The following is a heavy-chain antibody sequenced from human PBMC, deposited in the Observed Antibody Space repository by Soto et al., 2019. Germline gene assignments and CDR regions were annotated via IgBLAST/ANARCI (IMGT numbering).Heavy chain of an antibody. V-gene: IGHV4-31*03. Sequence: QVQLQESGPGLVKPSQTLSLTCTVSGGSISSGGYYWSWIRQHPGKGLEWIGYIDYSGSTYYNPYLKSRVTISVDTSKNQFSLKLSSVTAADTAVYYCARVIYSLVGAVDYWGQGTLVTVSS. CDR2: IDYSGST. CDR1: GGSISSGGYY. CDR3: ARVIYSLVGAVDY. D-gene: IGHD1-26*01. J-gene: IGHJ4*02.